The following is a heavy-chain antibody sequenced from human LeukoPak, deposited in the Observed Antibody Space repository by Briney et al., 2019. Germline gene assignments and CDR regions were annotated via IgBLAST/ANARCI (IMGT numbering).Heavy chain of an antibody. CDR2: INPSGGST. CDR1: GCTFTSYY. Sequence: ASVKVSCKASGCTFTSYYMHWVRQAPGQGLEWMGIINPSGGSTSYAQKFQGRVTMTRDTSTSTVYMELSSLRSEDTAVYYCALLDTAMGRAFDYWGQGTLVTVSS. J-gene: IGHJ4*02. CDR3: ALLDTAMGRAFDY. D-gene: IGHD5-18*01. V-gene: IGHV1-46*01.